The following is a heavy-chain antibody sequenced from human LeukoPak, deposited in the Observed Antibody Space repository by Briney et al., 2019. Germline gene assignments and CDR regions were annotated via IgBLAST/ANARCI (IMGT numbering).Heavy chain of an antibody. D-gene: IGHD1-26*01. Sequence: SETLSLTCAVYGGSFSGYYWSWSRQPPGRGLEWIGEINHSGSTNYNPSLKSRVTISVDTSKNQFSLKLSSVTAADTAVYYCASLYSRRYSGSYRSFDYWGQGTLVTVSS. V-gene: IGHV4-34*01. CDR2: INHSGST. J-gene: IGHJ4*02. CDR3: ASLYSRRYSGSYRSFDY. CDR1: GGSFSGYY.